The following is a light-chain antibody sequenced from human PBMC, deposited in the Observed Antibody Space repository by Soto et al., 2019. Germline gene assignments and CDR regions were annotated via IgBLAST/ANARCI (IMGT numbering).Light chain of an antibody. CDR3: AAWDDTVRSYV. CDR1: ISNIGNNY. V-gene: IGLV1-47*01. Sequence: QSELTQPPSVSGTPGQRVTISCSGSISNIGNNYVYLFQQLPGTAPKVLSNRNDQRPSGVPDRFSGSKSGTSASLAISGLRSEDEAEYYCAAWDDTVRSYVFGTGTKVTVL. CDR2: RND. J-gene: IGLJ1*01.